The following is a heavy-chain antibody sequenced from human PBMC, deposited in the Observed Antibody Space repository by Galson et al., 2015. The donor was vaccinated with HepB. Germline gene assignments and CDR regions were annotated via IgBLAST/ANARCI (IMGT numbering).Heavy chain of an antibody. V-gene: IGHV6-1*01. CDR3: AREGYDSSGYHGRTAFDI. Sequence: CAISGDSVSSHSAAWNWIRQSPPRGLEWLGRTYYRSKWYNDYAVSVKSRITINPDTSKNQFSLQLNSVTPEDTAVYYCAREGYDSSGYHGRTAFDIWGQGTMVTVSS. J-gene: IGHJ3*02. D-gene: IGHD3-22*01. CDR2: TYYRSKWYN. CDR1: GDSVSSHSAA.